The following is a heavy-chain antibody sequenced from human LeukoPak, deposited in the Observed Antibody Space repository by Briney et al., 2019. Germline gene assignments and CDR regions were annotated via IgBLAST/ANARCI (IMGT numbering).Heavy chain of an antibody. CDR3: ATDGSGGAAAGYYFDY. J-gene: IGHJ4*02. CDR2: IYYSGST. V-gene: IGHV4-31*03. Sequence: SETLSLTCTVSGGPISGGGYYWSWIRQHPGKGLEWTGYIYYSGSTYYNPSLKSRVTISVDTSKNQFSLKLSSVTAADTAVYYCATDGSGGAAAGYYFDYWGQGTLVTVSS. CDR1: GGPISGGGYY. D-gene: IGHD6-13*01.